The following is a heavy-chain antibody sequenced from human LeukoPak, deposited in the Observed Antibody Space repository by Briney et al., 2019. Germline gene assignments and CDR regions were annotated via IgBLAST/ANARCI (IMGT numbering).Heavy chain of an antibody. V-gene: IGHV4-31*03. D-gene: IGHD3-22*01. CDR2: IYYSGST. J-gene: IGHJ3*02. CDR1: GGSISSGGYY. Sequence: SETLSLTCTVSGGSISSGGYYWSWIRQHPGKGLEWIGYIYYSGSTYYNPSLKSRVTISVDTSKNQFSLKLSSVTAADTAVYYCATRYYDSSGYYFLDAFDISGQGTMVTVSS. CDR3: ATRYYDSSGYYFLDAFDI.